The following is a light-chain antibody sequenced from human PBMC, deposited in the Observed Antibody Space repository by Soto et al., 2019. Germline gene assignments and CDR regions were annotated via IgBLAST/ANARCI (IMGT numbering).Light chain of an antibody. J-gene: IGLJ1*01. V-gene: IGLV2-8*01. CDR1: SSDVGGYNY. CDR3: SSYAGSNNYV. CDR2: DVS. Sequence: QSALTQPASVSGSPGQSIAISCTATSSDVGGYNYVSWYQHHPGKAPKLMIYDVSKRPSGVSDRFSGSKSGNTASLTVSGLQAEDEADYYCSSYAGSNNYVFGSGTKVTVL.